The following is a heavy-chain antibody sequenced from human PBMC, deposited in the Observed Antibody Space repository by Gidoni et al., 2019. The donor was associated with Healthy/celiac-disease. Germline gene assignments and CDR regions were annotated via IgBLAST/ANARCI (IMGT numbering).Heavy chain of an antibody. V-gene: IGHV6-1*01. CDR3: ARVEYQLPGAFDY. D-gene: IGHD2-2*01. CDR2: TYYRSKWYN. Sequence: QVQLQRSGPGLVKPAQTLQLTCAISGDSVSSNRAAWNWIRQSPSRGLEWLGRTYYRSKWYNDYAVSLKRRITINPDTFKNQFSLLLNSVPPEDTAVYYCARVEYQLPGAFDYWGQGTLVTVSS. CDR1: GDSVSSNRAA. J-gene: IGHJ4*02.